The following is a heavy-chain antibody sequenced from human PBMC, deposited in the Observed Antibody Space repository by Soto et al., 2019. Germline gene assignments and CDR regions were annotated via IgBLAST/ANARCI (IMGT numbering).Heavy chain of an antibody. CDR1: GFTFSSYA. CDR3: AKDRTNYDILTGKYYFDY. Sequence: PGGSLRLSCAASGFTFSSYAMSWVRQAPGKGLEWVSAISGSGGSTYYADSVKGRFTISRDNSKNTLYLQMNSLRAEDTAVYYCAKDRTNYDILTGKYYFDYWGQGTLVTVSS. D-gene: IGHD3-9*01. CDR2: ISGSGGST. V-gene: IGHV3-23*01. J-gene: IGHJ4*02.